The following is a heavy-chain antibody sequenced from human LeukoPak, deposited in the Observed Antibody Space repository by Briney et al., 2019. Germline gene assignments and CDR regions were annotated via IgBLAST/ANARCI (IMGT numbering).Heavy chain of an antibody. CDR1: GFIFSSFS. Sequence: AGGSLRLSCEASGFIFSSFSMNWVRQAPGKGLEWTAYIRGRSTDISYADSAKGRFTISRDDAKSSLFLQMGSLRTEDTAVYYCVRDHYWAFDSWGQGTLVTVSS. J-gene: IGHJ4*02. V-gene: IGHV3-21*05. D-gene: IGHD2-8*02. CDR2: IRGRSTDI. CDR3: VRDHYWAFDS.